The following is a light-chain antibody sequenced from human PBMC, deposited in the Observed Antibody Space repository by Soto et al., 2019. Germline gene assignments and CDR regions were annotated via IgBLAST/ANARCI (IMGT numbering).Light chain of an antibody. CDR2: GAS. CDR1: QSVSSSY. J-gene: IGKJ2*01. CDR3: QQYGSSSYT. V-gene: IGKV3-20*01. Sequence: EIVLTQSPGTLSLSPGERATLSCRASQSVSSSYLARYQQKPGQDPRVLIYGASSRATGIPDRFSGSGSGTDFTLTISRLEPEDFAVYYCQQYGSSSYTFGQGTKLEIK.